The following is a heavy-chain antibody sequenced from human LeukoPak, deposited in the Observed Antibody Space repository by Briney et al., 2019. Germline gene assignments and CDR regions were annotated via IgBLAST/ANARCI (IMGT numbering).Heavy chain of an antibody. D-gene: IGHD3-10*01. CDR1: GFPVSINA. V-gene: IGHV3-23*01. CDR2: ISGTGGGT. CDR3: ARFRGSGSHTLYSFDY. Sequence: SGGSLRLSCAASGFPVSINAMSWVRQAPGKGLEWVSGISGTGGGTFYADSVKGRFSISRDDSINTLYLQMSSLRAEDTAVYYCARFRGSGSHTLYSFDYWGQGSLVTVSS. J-gene: IGHJ4*02.